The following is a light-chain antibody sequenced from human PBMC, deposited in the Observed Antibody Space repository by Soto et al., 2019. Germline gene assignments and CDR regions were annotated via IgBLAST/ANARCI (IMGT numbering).Light chain of an antibody. CDR1: QRVTSNY. CDR3: QQYGRSPLT. Sequence: IVLTQSPATLFLSPGERATLSCGTSQRVTSNYLAWYQQKPGLAPRLLIFDASTRATGIPDRFSGSGSGTAFILTISRLDPEDFAVYYCQQYGRSPLTFGGGTKVEIK. V-gene: IGKV3D-20*01. CDR2: DAS. J-gene: IGKJ4*01.